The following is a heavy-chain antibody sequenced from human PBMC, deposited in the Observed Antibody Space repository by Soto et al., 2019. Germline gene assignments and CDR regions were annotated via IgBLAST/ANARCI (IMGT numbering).Heavy chain of an antibody. V-gene: IGHV3-21*01. CDR1: GFTFSSYS. Sequence: GGSLRLSCAASGFTFSSYSMNWVRQAPGKGLEWVSSISSSSSYIYYADSVKGRFTISRDNAKNSLYLQMNSLRAEDTAVYYCARDNLPLELRFIGAFDIWGQGTMVTVSS. CDR2: ISSSSSYI. D-gene: IGHD1-7*01. CDR3: ARDNLPLELRFIGAFDI. J-gene: IGHJ3*02.